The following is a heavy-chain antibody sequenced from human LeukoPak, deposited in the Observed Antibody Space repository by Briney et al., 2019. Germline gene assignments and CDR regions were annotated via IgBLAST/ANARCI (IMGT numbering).Heavy chain of an antibody. Sequence: SVKVSCKASGYTFTGYYMHWVRQAPGQGLEWMGGVIPMFGSVNYAQRFQGRITITADESTSTIYMGLSSLRSEDTAVYYCAEWAGRGSPQFYGPLDYWGQGTMVTVSS. J-gene: IGHJ4*02. CDR2: VIPMFGSV. D-gene: IGHD2/OR15-2a*01. V-gene: IGHV1-69*13. CDR3: AEWAGRGSPQFYGPLDY. CDR1: GYTFTGYY.